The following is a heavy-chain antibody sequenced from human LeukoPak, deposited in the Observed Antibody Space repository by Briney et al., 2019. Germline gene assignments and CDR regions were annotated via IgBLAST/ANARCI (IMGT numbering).Heavy chain of an antibody. CDR3: AMDPSGVYRGAFDF. J-gene: IGHJ3*01. CDR2: ISGRGDTT. CDR1: GSMISNYC. Sequence: GGPSSPSCAGSGSMISNYCMRWVRQPPGEGLGWVSAISGRGDTTSYGESVEGRFTVSRDNSKNTLYLEMTNLRAADAAVYCCAMDPSGVYRGAFDFWGQGTLGTVSS. D-gene: IGHD2-15*01. V-gene: IGHV3-23*01.